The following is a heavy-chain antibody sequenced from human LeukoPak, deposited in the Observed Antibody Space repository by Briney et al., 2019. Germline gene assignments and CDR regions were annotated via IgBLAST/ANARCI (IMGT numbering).Heavy chain of an antibody. V-gene: IGHV3-21*01. Sequence: GGSLRLSCAASGFTFSSYSMNWVRQAPGKGLEWVSSISSSSSYIYYADSVKGRFTISRDNAKNSLYLQMNSLRAEDTAVHYCARDGVATITVDYWGQGTLVTVSS. J-gene: IGHJ4*02. D-gene: IGHD5-24*01. CDR3: ARDGVATITVDY. CDR2: ISSSSSYI. CDR1: GFTFSSYS.